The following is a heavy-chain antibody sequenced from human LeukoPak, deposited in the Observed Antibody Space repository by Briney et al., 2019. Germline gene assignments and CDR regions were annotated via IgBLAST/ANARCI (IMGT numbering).Heavy chain of an antibody. Sequence: GASVKVSCKASGYTFTSYYMHWVRQAPGQGLEWMGIINPSGGTRRYAQKFQGRVTMTRDMSTSTVYMELSSLRSEDTAVYYCARDMGNCGGDCYLDGDSFDIWGQGTMVNVSS. CDR1: GYTFTSYY. J-gene: IGHJ3*02. CDR3: ARDMGNCGGDCYLDGDSFDI. D-gene: IGHD2-21*02. V-gene: IGHV1-46*01. CDR2: INPSGGTR.